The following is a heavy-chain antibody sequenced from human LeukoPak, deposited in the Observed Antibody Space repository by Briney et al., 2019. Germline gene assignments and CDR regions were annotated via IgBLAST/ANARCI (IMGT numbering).Heavy chain of an antibody. V-gene: IGHV3-33*01. CDR3: ASRDDGSGSFYNGLDTFDI. Sequence: GRSLRLSCAASGFTFRHYGMHWVRQAPVKGLEWVAVICNDGSNKYYGDSVKGRFTISRDNSKNTLSLQMNSLRAEETAVYYCASRDDGSGSFYNGLDTFDIWGLGTMVTVSS. D-gene: IGHD3-10*01. CDR2: ICNDGSNK. CDR1: GFTFRHYG. J-gene: IGHJ3*02.